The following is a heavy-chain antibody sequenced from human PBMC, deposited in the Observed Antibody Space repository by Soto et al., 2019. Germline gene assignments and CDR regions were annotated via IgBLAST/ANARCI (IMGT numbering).Heavy chain of an antibody. Sequence: SETLSLTCAVCAYSISGGYFWGWIRQPPGRGLEWIGSIYHSGSTDYSPSLKSRLALSIDTSKNQFSLKLSSVTATDTAVYYCARGRATGHFDYWGQGTLVTVSS. CDR2: IYHSGST. J-gene: IGHJ4*02. CDR1: AYSISGGYF. CDR3: ARGRATGHFDY. V-gene: IGHV4-38-2*01.